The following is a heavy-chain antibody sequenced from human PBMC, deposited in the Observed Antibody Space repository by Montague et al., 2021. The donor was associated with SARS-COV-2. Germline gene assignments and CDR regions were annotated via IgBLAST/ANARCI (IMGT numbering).Heavy chain of an antibody. CDR3: ARSRVMSTVQGGKWFDS. CDR2: IDWDGDK. CDR1: GFSLATGGMC. V-gene: IGHV2-70*11. J-gene: IGHJ5*01. D-gene: IGHD3-10*02. Sequence: PVLVKPTHTLTLTCAFSGFSLATGGMCVNWIRQPPGKAPEWLARIDWDGDKYFSASLKTRLTISKDTSRNQVVLTMTNMDPVDTATYYCARSRVMSTVQGGKWFDSGGQGTLVTVSS.